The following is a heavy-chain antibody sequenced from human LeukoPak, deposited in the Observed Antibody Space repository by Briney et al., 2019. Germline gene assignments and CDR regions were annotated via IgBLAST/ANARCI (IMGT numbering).Heavy chain of an antibody. CDR1: GFRFDDYA. J-gene: IGHJ4*02. CDR2: ISSSSSYI. CDR3: ARDLDWHYDSSGYYYRGEGMDYFDY. V-gene: IGHV3-21*01. D-gene: IGHD3-22*01. Sequence: PGGSLRLSCAASGFRFDDYAMYWVRQAPGKGLEWVSSISSSSSYIYYADSVKGRFTISRDNAKNSLYLQMNSLRAEDTAVYYCARDLDWHYDSSGYYYRGEGMDYFDYWGQGTLVTVSS.